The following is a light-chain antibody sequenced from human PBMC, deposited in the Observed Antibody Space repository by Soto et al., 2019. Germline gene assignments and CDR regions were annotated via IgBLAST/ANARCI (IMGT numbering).Light chain of an antibody. V-gene: IGKV3-20*01. CDR3: QQYGSSPRGA. CDR2: GAS. CDR1: QSVSSSY. J-gene: IGKJ1*01. Sequence: EIVLTQSPGTLSLSPGERATLSCRASQSVSSSYLAWYQQKPGQAPRLLIYGASSRATGIPDRFSGSGSGTDFTLTFSRLEPEDFAVYYCQQYGSSPRGAFGQGTKVEIK.